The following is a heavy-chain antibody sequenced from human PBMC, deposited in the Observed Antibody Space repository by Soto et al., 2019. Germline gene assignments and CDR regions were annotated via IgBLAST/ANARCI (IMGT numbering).Heavy chain of an antibody. Sequence: EVQLLESGGGLVQPGGSLRLTCVGSGFTFRNQDMRWVRQAPGKGLEWVSGISGRDGVTYYADSVKGRFTISRDNSKNTLYLQMNNLRANDTAVYYCAKDRQFRSYYESAGHYNDWGQGTLVTVSS. CDR1: GFTFRNQD. D-gene: IGHD3-22*01. J-gene: IGHJ4*02. V-gene: IGHV3-23*01. CDR3: AKDRQFRSYYESAGHYND. CDR2: ISGRDGVT.